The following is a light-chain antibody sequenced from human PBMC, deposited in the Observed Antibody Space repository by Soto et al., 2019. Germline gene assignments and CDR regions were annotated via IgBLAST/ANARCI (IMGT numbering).Light chain of an antibody. Sequence: IQLTQSPSSLSASVGDRVTITCQASQDISNYLNWYQQKPGKAPKLLIYDASNLETGVPSRFSGSGSGTKFTLTIASLQPDDFATYYCQQYETFSGTFGPGTKVDI. V-gene: IGKV1-33*01. CDR2: DAS. CDR3: QQYETFSGT. CDR1: QDISNY. J-gene: IGKJ1*01.